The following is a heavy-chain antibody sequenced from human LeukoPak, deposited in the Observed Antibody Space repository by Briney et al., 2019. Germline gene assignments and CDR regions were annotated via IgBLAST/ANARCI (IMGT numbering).Heavy chain of an antibody. Sequence: SETLSLTCTVSGGSISSSSYYWSWIRQPAGKGLEWIGRIYINGSTNFNPSLKSRVTISVDRSKNQFSLNLSSVAAADTAVYYCARDVLLWFGEFYFMDVWGKGTTVTVSS. CDR2: IYINGST. V-gene: IGHV4-61*02. D-gene: IGHD3-10*01. CDR3: ARDVLLWFGEFYFMDV. CDR1: GGSISSSSYY. J-gene: IGHJ6*03.